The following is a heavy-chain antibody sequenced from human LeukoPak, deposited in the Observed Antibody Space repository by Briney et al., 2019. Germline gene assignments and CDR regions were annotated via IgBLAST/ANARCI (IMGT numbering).Heavy chain of an antibody. V-gene: IGHV3-23*01. CDR1: GFTFSSYA. CDR3: ARGFLEWLLYRGWFDP. CDR2: ISGSGGST. D-gene: IGHD3-3*01. J-gene: IGHJ5*02. Sequence: GGSLRLSCAASGFTFSSYAMSWVRQAPGKGLEWVSAISGSGGSTYYADSVKGRFTTSRDNSKDTLYLQMNSLRAEDTAVYYCARGFLEWLLYRGWFDPWGQGTLVTVSS.